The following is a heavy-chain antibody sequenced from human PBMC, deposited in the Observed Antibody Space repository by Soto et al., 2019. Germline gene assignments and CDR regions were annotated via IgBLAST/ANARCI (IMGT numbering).Heavy chain of an antibody. CDR2: ISGSGGST. CDR3: AKVSPGTHSSGWFFDY. V-gene: IGHV3-23*01. J-gene: IGHJ4*02. D-gene: IGHD6-19*01. Sequence: GGSLRLSCAASGFTFSSYAMSWVRQAPGKGLEWVSAISGSGGSTYYADSVKGRFTISRDNSKNTLYLQMNSLRAEDTAVYYCAKVSPGTHSSGWFFDYWGQGTLVTVSS. CDR1: GFTFSSYA.